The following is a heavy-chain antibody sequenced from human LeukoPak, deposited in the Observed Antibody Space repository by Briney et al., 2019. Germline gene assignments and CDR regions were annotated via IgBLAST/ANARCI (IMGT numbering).Heavy chain of an antibody. J-gene: IGHJ5*02. V-gene: IGHV4-31*03. CDR3: ARVEYGDYGWFDP. CDR2: IYYSGST. Sequence: SETLSLTCTVSGGSISSGGYYWSWIRQHPGKGLEWIGYIYYSGSTYYNPSLKSRVTISVDTSKNQFSLKLISLTAADTAAYYCARVEYGDYGWFDPWGQGTLVTVSS. CDR1: GGSISSGGYY. D-gene: IGHD4-17*01.